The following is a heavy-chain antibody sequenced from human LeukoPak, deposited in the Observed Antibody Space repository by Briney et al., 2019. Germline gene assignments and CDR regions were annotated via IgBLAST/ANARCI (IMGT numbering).Heavy chain of an antibody. D-gene: IGHD6-6*01. CDR2: IKEDGSEK. Sequence: GGSLRLSCAASGVTFSSYWMSWVRQAPGKGLEWVANIKEDGSEKYYVDSVKGRFTISRDNAKNSLYLQMNSLRAEDTAVYYCATHSSSRQDAFDIWGQGTMVTVSS. V-gene: IGHV3-7*01. CDR3: ATHSSSRQDAFDI. J-gene: IGHJ3*02. CDR1: GVTFSSYW.